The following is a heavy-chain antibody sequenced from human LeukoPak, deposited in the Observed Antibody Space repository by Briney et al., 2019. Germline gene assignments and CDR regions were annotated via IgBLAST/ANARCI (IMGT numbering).Heavy chain of an antibody. CDR3: ARDAVTVLTPFFEF. Sequence: ASVRVSCKACGYTFTGYYLHWVRQAPGQGLESMGWINCNSGGTNYAQKFQGRVTMTRDTSSNTVYMDLSRLTFDDTAVYHCARDAVTVLTPFFEFWAQGTLVTVSS. CDR2: INCNSGGT. D-gene: IGHD4-23*01. CDR1: GYTFTGYY. V-gene: IGHV1-2*02. J-gene: IGHJ4*02.